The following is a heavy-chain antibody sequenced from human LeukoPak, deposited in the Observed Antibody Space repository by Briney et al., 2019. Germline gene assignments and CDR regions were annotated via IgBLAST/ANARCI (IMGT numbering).Heavy chain of an antibody. V-gene: IGHV4-39*02. CDR1: GGSISSSSYF. J-gene: IGHJ1*01. D-gene: IGHD3-10*01. Sequence: SETLSLTCTVSGGSISSSSYFWGWIRQPPGKGLEWIGSIYYSGSTYYNPSLKSRVTISVDTSKDQFSLKLSSVTAADTAVYYCAGEVLTYYYGSGSYNTVHHWGQGTLVTVSS. CDR2: IYYSGST. CDR3: AGEVLTYYYGSGSYNTVHH.